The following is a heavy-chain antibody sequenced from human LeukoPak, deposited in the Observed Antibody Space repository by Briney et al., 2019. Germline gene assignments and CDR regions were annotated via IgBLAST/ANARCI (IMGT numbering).Heavy chain of an antibody. CDR2: INHSGST. CDR1: GGSISSSSYY. V-gene: IGHV4-39*07. J-gene: IGHJ5*02. D-gene: IGHD5-18*01. CDR3: ARFGYSYGYWFDP. Sequence: PSETLSLTCTVSGGSISSSSYYWGWIRQPPGKGLEWIGEINHSGSTNYNPSLKSRVTISVDTSKNQFSLKLSSVTAADTAVYYCARFGYSYGYWFDPWGQGTLVTVSS.